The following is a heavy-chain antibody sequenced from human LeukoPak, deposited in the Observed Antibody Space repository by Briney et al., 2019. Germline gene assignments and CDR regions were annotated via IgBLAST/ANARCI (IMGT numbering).Heavy chain of an antibody. CDR2: INWNGGST. J-gene: IGHJ4*02. D-gene: IGHD3-10*01. Sequence: GGPLRLSCAASGFTFDDYGMSWVRQAPGKGLEWVSGINWNGGSTGYADSVKGRFTISRDNAKNSLYLQMNSLRAEDTALYYCARVGLMVRGVINFFDYWGQGTLVTVSS. V-gene: IGHV3-20*04. CDR1: GFTFDDYG. CDR3: ARVGLMVRGVINFFDY.